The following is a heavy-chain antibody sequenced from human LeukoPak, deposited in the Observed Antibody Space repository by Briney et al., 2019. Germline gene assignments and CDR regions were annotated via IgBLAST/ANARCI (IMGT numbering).Heavy chain of an antibody. Sequence: GGSLRLSCEASGFIFSTYTMNWVRQAPGKGLEWVASINTSPSYIHYVDAVKGRFIISRDDARNTLYLDMNSLRAEDTAIYYCTRDPDKAAAEVRFDSWGHGTLVTVSS. J-gene: IGHJ5*01. D-gene: IGHD6-13*01. V-gene: IGHV3-21*01. CDR3: TRDPDKAAAEVRFDS. CDR2: INTSPSYI. CDR1: GFIFSTYT.